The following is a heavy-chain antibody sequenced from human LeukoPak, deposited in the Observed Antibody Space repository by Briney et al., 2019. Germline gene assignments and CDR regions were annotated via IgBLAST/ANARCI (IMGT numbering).Heavy chain of an antibody. CDR3: ARPRTPGAFHRDYFDY. CDR2: INHSGST. CDR1: GGSFSGYY. J-gene: IGHJ4*02. D-gene: IGHD1-14*01. Sequence: SETLSLTCAVYGGSFSGYYWSWIRQPPGKGLEWIGEINHSGSTNYNPSLKSRVTMSVDTSKNQFSLKLSSVTAADTAVYYCARPRTPGAFHRDYFDYWGQGTLVTVSS. V-gene: IGHV4-34*01.